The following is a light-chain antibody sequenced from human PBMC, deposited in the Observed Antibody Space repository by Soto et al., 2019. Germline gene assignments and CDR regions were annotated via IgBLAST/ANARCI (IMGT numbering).Light chain of an antibody. CDR3: MQGTHWPT. Sequence: DVVLTQSPLSLPVTLGQAASLSCRSSQSLVNSDGNTYLTWFQQRPGQSPRRLIYKVSNRDSGVPDRFSGSVSGTDFTLKISRVEAEDVGIYYCMQGTHWPTFGQGTRLEIK. CDR2: KVS. V-gene: IGKV2-30*01. CDR1: QSLVNSDGNTY. J-gene: IGKJ5*01.